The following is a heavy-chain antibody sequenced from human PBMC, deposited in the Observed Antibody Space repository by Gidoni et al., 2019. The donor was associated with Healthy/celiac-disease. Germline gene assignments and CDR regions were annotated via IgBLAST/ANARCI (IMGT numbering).Heavy chain of an antibody. CDR1: GGSFSGYY. V-gene: IGHV4-34*01. CDR2: INHSGST. J-gene: IGHJ6*02. CDR3: ARDGAGYYYYGMDV. D-gene: IGHD3-10*01. Sequence: QVQLQQWGAGLLKPSETLSLTCAVYGGSFSGYYWSWIRQPPGKGLEWIGEINHSGSTNYNPSLKSRVTISVDTSKNQFSLKLSSVTAADTAVYYCARDGAGYYYYGMDVWGQGTTVTVSS.